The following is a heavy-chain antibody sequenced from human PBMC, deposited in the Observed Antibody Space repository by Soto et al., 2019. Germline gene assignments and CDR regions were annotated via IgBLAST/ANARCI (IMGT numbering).Heavy chain of an antibody. J-gene: IGHJ6*02. D-gene: IGHD2-2*01. CDR2: IIPIYGTT. Sequence: QVQLVQSGAEAKKPGSAVRVSCKASAGTFSEHGISWVRQAPGQGLEWMGGIIPIYGTTDYAQKFADRMSITADEATGTVYMELSNLRSEDTAVYFCAKIRSPPGRDCLRISCAHYYYYGMDVWGQGTTVTVSS. V-gene: IGHV1-69*12. CDR1: AGTFSEHG. CDR3: AKIRSPPGRDCLRISCAHYYYYGMDV.